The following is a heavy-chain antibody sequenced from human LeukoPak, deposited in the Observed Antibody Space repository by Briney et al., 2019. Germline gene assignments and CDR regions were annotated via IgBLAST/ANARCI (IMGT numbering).Heavy chain of an antibody. CDR3: ARPYGRLAMITVLDV. CDR2: INQDGSDI. D-gene: IGHD3-10*01. J-gene: IGHJ6*04. Sequence: PGGSLRLSCGPSGFTFSDHWTHWVRQAPGKGLGWVAYINQDGSDIYYFDSVIGRFTTSKDNANNSLFLEMSRLRAEDTAVYYCARPYGRLAMITVLDVWGKGTTVSVAS. V-gene: IGHV3-7*01. CDR1: GFTFSDHW.